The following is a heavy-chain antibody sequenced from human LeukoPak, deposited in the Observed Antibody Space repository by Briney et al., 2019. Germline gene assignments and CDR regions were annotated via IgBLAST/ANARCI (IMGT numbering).Heavy chain of an antibody. V-gene: IGHV1-2*02. CDR2: INPNSGGT. CDR3: AIQLGEDSSYSIDAFDI. J-gene: IGHJ3*02. CDR1: GYTFTGYY. Sequence: ASVKVSCKASGYTFTGYYMHWVRQAPGQGLEWMGWINPNSGGTNYAQKFQGRVTMTRDTSISTAYMELSRLRSDDTAVYYCAIQLGEDSSYSIDAFDIWGQGTMVTVSS. D-gene: IGHD2-21*01.